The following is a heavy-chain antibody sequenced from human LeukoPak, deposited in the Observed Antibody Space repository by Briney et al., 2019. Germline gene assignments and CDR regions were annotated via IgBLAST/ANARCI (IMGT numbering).Heavy chain of an antibody. CDR1: GGTFSSYA. J-gene: IGHJ6*02. Sequence: SVKVSCKASGGTFSSYAISWVRQAPGQGLEWMGGIIPIFGTANYAQKFQGRVTITADESTSTAYMELSSLRSEDTAVYYCASCPGPCYYYHGMDVWGQGTTVTVSS. V-gene: IGHV1-69*13. CDR2: IIPIFGTA. CDR3: ASCPGPCYYYHGMDV.